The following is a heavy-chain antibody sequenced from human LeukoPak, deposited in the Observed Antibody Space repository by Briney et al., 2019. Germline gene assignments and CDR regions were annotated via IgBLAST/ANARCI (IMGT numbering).Heavy chain of an antibody. CDR3: ARVYGGGGYYFDY. CDR1: GFTFSSYS. CDR2: ISSSSSYI. Sequence: GGSLRLSCAASGFTFSSYSMNWVRQAPGKGLEWVSSISSSSSYIYYADSVKGRFTISRDNAKNSLYLQMNSLRAEDTAVYYCARVYGGGGYYFDYWGQGTLVTVSS. D-gene: IGHD4-23*01. J-gene: IGHJ4*02. V-gene: IGHV3-21*01.